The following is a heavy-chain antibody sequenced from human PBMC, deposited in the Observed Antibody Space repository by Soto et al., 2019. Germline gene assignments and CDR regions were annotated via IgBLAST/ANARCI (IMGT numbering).Heavy chain of an antibody. V-gene: IGHV1-58*01. D-gene: IGHD6-19*01. CDR2: IVVGSGNT. J-gene: IGHJ6*02. CDR1: GFTFTSSA. Sequence: SVKVSCKASGFTFTSSAVQWVRQARGQRLEWIGWIVVGSGNTNYAQKFQERVTITRDTSISTAYMELSRLRSDDTAVYYCARDARGAVAGTFYYYGMDVWGQGTTVTVSS. CDR3: ARDARGAVAGTFYYYGMDV.